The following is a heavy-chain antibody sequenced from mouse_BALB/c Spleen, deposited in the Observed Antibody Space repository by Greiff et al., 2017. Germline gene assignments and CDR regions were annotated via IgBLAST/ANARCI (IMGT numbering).Heavy chain of an antibody. Sequence: VQLQQSGPGLVQPSQSLSITCTASGFSLTSYGVHWVRQSPGKGLEWLGVIWSGGSTDYNAAFISRLSINKDNSKSQVFFKMNSQQANDTALYYSARDDGYYWFAYWGQGTLVTVSA. CDR1: GFSLTSYG. D-gene: IGHD2-3*01. J-gene: IGHJ3*01. V-gene: IGHV2-2*02. CDR3: ARDDGYYWFAY. CDR2: IWSGGST.